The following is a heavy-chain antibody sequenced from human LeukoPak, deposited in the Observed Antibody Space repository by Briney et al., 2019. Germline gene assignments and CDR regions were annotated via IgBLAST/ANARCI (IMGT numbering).Heavy chain of an antibody. CDR2: IYTSGST. CDR3: ARGLSGTKHYTAFDI. D-gene: IGHD1-26*01. V-gene: IGHV4-4*07. Sequence: SETLTLNSNVTGRSSSSQDWNWIRQPDSKELDWLRSIYTSGSTNYNPSLKSRVTISVDKSKNQFSLKLSSVTAADTAVYYCARGLSGTKHYTAFDIWGQGTMVTVSS. J-gene: IGHJ3*02. CDR1: GRSSSSQD.